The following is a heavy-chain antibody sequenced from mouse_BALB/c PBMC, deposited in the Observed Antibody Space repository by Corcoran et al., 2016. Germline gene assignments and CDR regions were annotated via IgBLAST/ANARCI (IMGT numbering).Heavy chain of an antibody. J-gene: IGHJ1*01. CDR2: INPYNGAT. Sequence: EVQLQQSGPELVKPGASVKISCKASGYSFTGYYMHWVKQSHGKSLEWIGRINPYNGATSYNQNFKDKASWTVDKSSSTAYMELHSLTSEDSAVYYCARDYDYWYFDVWGAGTTVTVSS. V-gene: IGHV1-26*01. D-gene: IGHD2-4*01. CDR1: GYSFTGYY. CDR3: ARDYDYWYFDV.